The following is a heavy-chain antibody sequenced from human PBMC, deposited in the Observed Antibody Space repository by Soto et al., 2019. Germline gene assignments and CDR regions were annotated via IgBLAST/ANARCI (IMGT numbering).Heavy chain of an antibody. Sequence: GGSLRLSCAASGFTFSSYAMSWVRQAPGKGLEWVSAIDGGGGSTFYADSVKGRFTISRDNSKNTLYLQMSSLRADDTAVYYCAKYYYDTSTFSLDSWGQGTLVTVSS. D-gene: IGHD3-22*01. CDR3: AKYYYDTSTFSLDS. J-gene: IGHJ4*02. CDR1: GFTFSSYA. CDR2: IDGGGGST. V-gene: IGHV3-23*01.